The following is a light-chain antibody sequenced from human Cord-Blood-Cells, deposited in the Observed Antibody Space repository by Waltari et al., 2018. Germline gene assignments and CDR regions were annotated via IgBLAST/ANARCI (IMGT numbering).Light chain of an antibody. Sequence: QSALTQPASVSGSPGHSITISCTGTSSDVGGYNYVPWYQQHPGKAPKLIIYDVSNRPSGVSNRFSGSNSGNTASLTSSGLQAEDEAYYYCSSYTSSSTLVVFGGGTKLTVL. J-gene: IGLJ2*01. V-gene: IGLV2-14*01. CDR1: SSDVGGYNY. CDR3: SSYTSSSTLVV. CDR2: DVS.